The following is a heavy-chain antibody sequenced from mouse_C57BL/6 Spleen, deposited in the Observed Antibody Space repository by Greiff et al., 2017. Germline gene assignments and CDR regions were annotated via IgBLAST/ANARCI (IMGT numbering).Heavy chain of an antibody. V-gene: IGHV1-77*01. CDR1: GYTFTDYY. Sequence: VKLVESGAELVKPGASVKISCKASGYTFTDYYINWVKQRPGKGLEWIGKIGPGSGSTYYNEKFKGKATLTADKSSSTAYMQLSSLTSEDSAVYFCARETYYYGSSGAWFAYWGQGTLVTVSA. D-gene: IGHD1-1*01. CDR2: IGPGSGST. CDR3: ARETYYYGSSGAWFAY. J-gene: IGHJ3*01.